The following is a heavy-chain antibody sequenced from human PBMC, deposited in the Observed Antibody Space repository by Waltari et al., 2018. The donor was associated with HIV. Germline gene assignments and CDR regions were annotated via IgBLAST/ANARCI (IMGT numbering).Heavy chain of an antibody. CDR1: GYTFTGHY. V-gene: IGHV1-2*02. Sequence: QVQLVQSGAEVKKPGASVKVPCKASGYTFTGHYMHWVRQAPGQGLEWMGWINPNSGGTNYAQKLQGRVTMTRDTSISTAYMELSRLRSDDTAVYYWARTFLYCSGGTCYCDYWGQGTLVTVSS. CDR3: ARTFLYCSGGTCYCDY. J-gene: IGHJ4*02. CDR2: INPNSGGT. D-gene: IGHD2-15*01.